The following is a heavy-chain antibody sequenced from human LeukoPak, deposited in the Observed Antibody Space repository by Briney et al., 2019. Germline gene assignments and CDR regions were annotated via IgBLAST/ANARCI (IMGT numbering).Heavy chain of an antibody. Sequence: ASVKVSCKASGYTFTDYSMHWVRQAPGQGLEWMGWINPNSGGTKYAQKFQGRVTMTRDTSISTACMELSSLKSDDTAVYYCARDRNSGSSLDIWGQGTMLTVSS. J-gene: IGHJ3*02. CDR2: INPNSGGT. V-gene: IGHV1-2*02. CDR3: ARDRNSGSSLDI. CDR1: GYTFTDYS. D-gene: IGHD6-6*01.